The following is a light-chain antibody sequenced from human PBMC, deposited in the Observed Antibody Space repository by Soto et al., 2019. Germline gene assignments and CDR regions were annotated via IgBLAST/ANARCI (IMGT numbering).Light chain of an antibody. Sequence: MQITMSASSLSASVGDRVTSACRASQTISSYLIWYQHKTGKVPKLLIYATSSLQSGVPSRFSGSGSGTDFTLTISSLQPEDFATYYCQKSYSSPPTFGKGPTGAIK. CDR3: QKSYSSPPT. V-gene: IGKV1-39*01. CDR2: ATS. J-gene: IGKJ1*01. CDR1: QTISSY.